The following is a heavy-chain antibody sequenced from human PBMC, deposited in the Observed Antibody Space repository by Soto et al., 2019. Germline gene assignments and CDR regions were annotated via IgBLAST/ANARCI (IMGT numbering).Heavy chain of an antibody. D-gene: IGHD6-19*01. CDR2: IYNNETF. CDR3: ARVPLRYSSSHNFDS. J-gene: IGHJ4*02. Sequence: SETLSLTCSVSGASVSSGSFYWSWIRQPPGKGLEWIGFIYNNETFNYNPSLKSRVTLSVDTSKHQFSLKLSSVTAADTAVYYCARVPLRYSSSHNFDSWGRGALVTVSS. CDR1: GASVSSGSFY. V-gene: IGHV4-61*01.